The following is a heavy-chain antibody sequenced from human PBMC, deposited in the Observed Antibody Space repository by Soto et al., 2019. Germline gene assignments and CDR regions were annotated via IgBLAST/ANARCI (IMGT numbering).Heavy chain of an antibody. CDR1: GGSFSGYY. CDR2: INHSGST. Sequence: PSETLSLTCAVYGGSFSGYYWSWIRQPPGKGLEWIGEINHSGSTNYNPSLKSRVTISVDTSKNQFSLKLSSVTAADTAVYYCARVMGDYYYMDVWGKGTTVTVSS. V-gene: IGHV4-34*01. D-gene: IGHD3-10*01. CDR3: ARVMGDYYYMDV. J-gene: IGHJ6*03.